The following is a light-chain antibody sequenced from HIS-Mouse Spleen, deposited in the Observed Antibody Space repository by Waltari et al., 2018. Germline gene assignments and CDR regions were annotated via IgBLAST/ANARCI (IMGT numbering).Light chain of an antibody. V-gene: IGLV3-10*01. J-gene: IGLJ2*01. CDR2: EDS. Sequence: SYELTQQPSVSVSPGQTARITCSRDALPKKSSSWYQQKSGQAPVLVIYEDSKRPSGIPERFSGSSSGTMATLTISGAQVEDEADYYCYSTDSSGNHRVFGGGTKLTVL. CDR3: YSTDSSGNHRV. CDR1: ALPKKS.